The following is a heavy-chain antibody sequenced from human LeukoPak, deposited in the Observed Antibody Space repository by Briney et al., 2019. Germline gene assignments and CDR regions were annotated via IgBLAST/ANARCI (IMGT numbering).Heavy chain of an antibody. CDR2: IIPIFGTA. J-gene: IGHJ6*02. CDR3: AREADIVVVPAATTAHYYYGMDV. V-gene: IGHV1-69*01. Sequence: ASVKVPCKASGGTFSSYAISWVRQAPGQGLEWMGGIIPIFGTANYAQKFQGRVTITADESTSTAYMELSSLRSEDTAVYYCAREADIVVVPAATTAHYYYGMDVWGQGTTVTVSS. D-gene: IGHD2-2*01. CDR1: GGTFSSYA.